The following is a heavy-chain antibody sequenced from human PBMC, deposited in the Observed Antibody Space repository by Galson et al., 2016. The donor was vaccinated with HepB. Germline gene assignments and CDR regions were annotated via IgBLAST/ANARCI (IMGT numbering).Heavy chain of an antibody. J-gene: IGHJ6*02. V-gene: IGHV3-15*01. CDR1: GFTFSNAW. Sequence: SLRLSCAASGFTFSNAWMSWVRQAPGKGLEWIGRIKSKSDGGATDYAAPVKGRFTISRDDSKNTLYLQMNSLKTEDTAVYYCTPERLGYCSSTSCYPLEYYYYGMDVWGQGTTVTVSS. CDR3: TPERLGYCSSTSCYPLEYYYYGMDV. CDR2: IKSKSDGGAT. D-gene: IGHD2-2*01.